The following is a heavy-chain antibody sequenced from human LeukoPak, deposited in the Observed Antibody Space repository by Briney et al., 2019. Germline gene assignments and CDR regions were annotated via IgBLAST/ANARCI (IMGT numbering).Heavy chain of an antibody. V-gene: IGHV4-39*01. D-gene: IGHD3-3*01. Sequence: PSETLSLTCTVSGGSISGTDYYWGWLRQTPGEGLEWIGSIYYSGYAYFSPSLKSRVTISVDTSRNQFSLRVTSVGAADTGLYYCARHWSPGCNWFDPWGQGTLVTVSS. CDR3: ARHWSPGCNWFDP. CDR2: IYYSGYA. CDR1: GGSISGTDYY. J-gene: IGHJ5*02.